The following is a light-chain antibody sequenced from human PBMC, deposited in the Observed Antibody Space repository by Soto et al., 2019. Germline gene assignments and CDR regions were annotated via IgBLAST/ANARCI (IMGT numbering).Light chain of an antibody. Sequence: DIVLTQSPATLSLSPGERATLSCRASQSVGRYLAWYQQRPGQAPSLLIYDASNRATGVPARFSGGGSGTDLTLTISSLEPEDFAVYYCQKRNDWRRGTFGQWTRLEIK. J-gene: IGKJ5*01. CDR3: QKRNDWRRGT. CDR1: QSVGRY. CDR2: DAS. V-gene: IGKV3-11*01.